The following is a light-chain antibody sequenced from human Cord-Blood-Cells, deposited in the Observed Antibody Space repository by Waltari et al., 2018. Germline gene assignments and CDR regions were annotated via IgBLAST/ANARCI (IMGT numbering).Light chain of an antibody. Sequence: QSALTQPASVSGPPGQSITISCTGTSSDVGSYNLVSWYQQHPGKAPNLSIYEGSKRPSGISQRFSASKSGNTASLTISGLQAEDEADYYCCSYAGSSTWVFGGGTKLTVL. CDR1: SSDVGSYNL. V-gene: IGLV2-23*01. J-gene: IGLJ3*02. CDR3: CSYAGSSTWV. CDR2: EGS.